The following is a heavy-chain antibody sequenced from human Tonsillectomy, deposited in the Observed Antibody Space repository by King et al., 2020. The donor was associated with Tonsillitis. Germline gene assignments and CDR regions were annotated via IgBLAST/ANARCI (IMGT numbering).Heavy chain of an antibody. Sequence: VQLVESGGGVVQPGRSLRLSCAASGFTFSSYAMHWVRQAPGKGLEWVAVISYDGSNKYYADSVKGRFPISRDNSKKTLYLQMNSLRAEDTAVYYCARSNYYDSTIDYWGQGTLVTVSS. CDR2: ISYDGSNK. CDR1: GFTFSSYA. J-gene: IGHJ4*02. V-gene: IGHV3-30*04. CDR3: ARSNYYDSTIDY. D-gene: IGHD3-22*01.